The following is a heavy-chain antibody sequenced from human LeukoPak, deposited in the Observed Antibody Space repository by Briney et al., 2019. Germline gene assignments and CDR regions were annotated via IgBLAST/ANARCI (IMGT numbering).Heavy chain of an antibody. CDR1: EFIFSRYA. Sequence: GGSLRLSCAASEFIFSRYAMHWVRQAPGKGLEWVSAISASGGTTYYADSVKGRFTISRDNSENTLFLQMNSLRAEDTAVYYCAKEPREYCSSTSCPNWFDSWGQGTLVTVSS. D-gene: IGHD2-2*01. V-gene: IGHV3-23*01. CDR3: AKEPREYCSSTSCPNWFDS. J-gene: IGHJ5*01. CDR2: ISASGGTT.